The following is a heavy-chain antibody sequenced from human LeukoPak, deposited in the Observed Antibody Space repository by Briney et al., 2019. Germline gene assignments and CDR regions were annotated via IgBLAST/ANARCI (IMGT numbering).Heavy chain of an antibody. D-gene: IGHD6-19*01. Sequence: RSSETLSLTCTVSGVSISSYYWSWIRQPAGKGLEWIGRIYTSGSTNYNPSLKSRVTISVDKSKNQFSLKLSSVTAADTAVYYCARELSGAVAGTWCYFDYWGQGTLVTVSS. J-gene: IGHJ4*02. CDR2: IYTSGST. CDR3: ARELSGAVAGTWCYFDY. CDR1: GVSISSYY. V-gene: IGHV4-4*07.